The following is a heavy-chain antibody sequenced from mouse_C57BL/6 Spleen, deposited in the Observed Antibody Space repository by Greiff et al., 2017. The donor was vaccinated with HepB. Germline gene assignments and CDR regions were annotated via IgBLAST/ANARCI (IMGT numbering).Heavy chain of an antibody. J-gene: IGHJ4*01. CDR1: GYAFSSSW. Sequence: QVQLQQPGPELVKPGASVKISCKASGYAFSSSWMNWVKQRPGKGLEWIGRIYPGDGDTNYNGKFKGKATLTADKSSSTAYMQLSSLTSEDSAVYFCARSGYDYDGGDYYAMDYWGQGTSVTVSS. D-gene: IGHD2-4*01. CDR3: ARSGYDYDGGDYYAMDY. CDR2: IYPGDGDT. V-gene: IGHV1-82*01.